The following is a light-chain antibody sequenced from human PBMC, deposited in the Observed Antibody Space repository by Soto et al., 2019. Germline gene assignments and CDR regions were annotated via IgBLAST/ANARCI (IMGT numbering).Light chain of an antibody. V-gene: IGLV1-47*01. CDR2: RNN. CDR3: AVWDARLSVQV. Sequence: QSVVTQPPPASGTPGQRVTISCSGSSSNIGNNYVSWYQQLPGTAPKLLIYRNNQRPPGVPDRFSGSKSGTSASLAINGLRYEDDDDYYCAVWDARLSVQVFGGGTKLTVL. CDR1: SSNIGNNY. J-gene: IGLJ3*02.